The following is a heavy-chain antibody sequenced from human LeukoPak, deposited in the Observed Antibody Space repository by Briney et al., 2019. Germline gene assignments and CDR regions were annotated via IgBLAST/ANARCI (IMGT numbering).Heavy chain of an antibody. Sequence: GGSLRLSCTASEFTFSDSWMTWVRQAPGKGPGWVANIKQVGSQRYYVDSVRGRFTISRDNAKNSLFLQMNGLRAEDTAVYYCARRGGSSSRRSPIDYWGQRTLVTVSS. CDR2: IKQVGSQR. V-gene: IGHV3-7*01. J-gene: IGHJ4*02. CDR1: EFTFSDSW. D-gene: IGHD6-6*01. CDR3: ARRGGSSSRRSPIDY.